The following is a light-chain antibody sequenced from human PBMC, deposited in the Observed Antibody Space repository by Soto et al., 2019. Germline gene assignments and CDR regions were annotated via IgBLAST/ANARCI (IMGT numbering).Light chain of an antibody. CDR3: QQYGTSPPT. Sequence: EIVLTQSPGTLSLSPGERATLSCKASQSVSSNFLAWYQRKPGQAPRLLIYGASYRATDIPSRFSGSGSGTDFTLTITRLEPEDFAVYYCQQYGTSPPTFGQGIKVEI. V-gene: IGKV3-20*01. J-gene: IGKJ1*01. CDR2: GAS. CDR1: QSVSSNF.